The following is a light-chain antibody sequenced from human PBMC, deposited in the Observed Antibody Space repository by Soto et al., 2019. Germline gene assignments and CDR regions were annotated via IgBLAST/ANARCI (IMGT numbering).Light chain of an antibody. V-gene: IGKV3-11*01. CDR3: HQRNNGPPVT. Sequence: DIVLTQSPATLSLSPGERATISCRASQSVSSYLAWYQQKPGQAPRLLIYDASNRATGIPPRFSGSGSGTDFSLTTSSLVPEDVAICYCHQRNNGPPVTFGGGTKVEIK. J-gene: IGKJ4*01. CDR1: QSVSSY. CDR2: DAS.